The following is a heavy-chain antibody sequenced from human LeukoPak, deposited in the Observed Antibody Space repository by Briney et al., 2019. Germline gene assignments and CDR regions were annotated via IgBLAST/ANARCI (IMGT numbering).Heavy chain of an antibody. CDR2: ISYDGSNK. Sequence: GRSLRLSCAASGVTFSSYAMHWVREAPGKGLEWVAVISYDGSNKYYADSVKGRFTISSDNSKNTLYLQMNSLRAEDTAVYYCARDPTIAVAGLDAFDIWGQGTMVTVSS. J-gene: IGHJ3*02. V-gene: IGHV3-30-3*01. CDR3: ARDPTIAVAGLDAFDI. D-gene: IGHD6-19*01. CDR1: GVTFSSYA.